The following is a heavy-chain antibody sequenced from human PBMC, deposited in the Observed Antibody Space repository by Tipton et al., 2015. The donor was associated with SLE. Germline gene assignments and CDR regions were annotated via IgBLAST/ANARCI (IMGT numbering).Heavy chain of an antibody. CDR3: ARLLGTTLTTGDWFDP. CDR2: IYYSGGT. CDR1: GGSISSYH. Sequence: TLSLTCTVSGGSISSYHWSWIRQSPGKGLEWIGYIYYSGGTNYNPTLKSRVTISIDASRKQFSLKLTSVTAADTAIYYCARLLGTTLTTGDWFDPWGQGILVPVST. D-gene: IGHD3-9*01. J-gene: IGHJ5*02. V-gene: IGHV4-59*08.